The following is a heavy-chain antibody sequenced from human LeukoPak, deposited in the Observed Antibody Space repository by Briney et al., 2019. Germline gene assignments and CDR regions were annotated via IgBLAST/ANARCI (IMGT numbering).Heavy chain of an antibody. J-gene: IGHJ4*02. D-gene: IGHD4/OR15-4a*01. Sequence: ASVKVSCKAFGYTFTSNYMHWVRQAPGQGPERMGVISPSGGSTTYAQKFQGRVTLTRDMSTSTDYLELSSLRSEDTAVYYCATRTGLVLLDYWGQGTLVTVSS. CDR1: GYTFTSNY. V-gene: IGHV1-46*01. CDR3: ATRTGLVLLDY. CDR2: ISPSGGST.